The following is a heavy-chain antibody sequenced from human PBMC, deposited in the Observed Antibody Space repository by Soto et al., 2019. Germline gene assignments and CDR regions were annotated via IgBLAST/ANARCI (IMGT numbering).Heavy chain of an antibody. Sequence: ASVKVSCKASGYTFTSYYMHWVRQAPGQGLEWMGIINPSGGSTSYAQKFQGRVTMTRDTSTSTAYMELRSLRSDDTAVYYCARVGGYGDVYYYYGMDVWGQGTTVTVSS. V-gene: IGHV1-46*01. CDR3: ARVGGYGDVYYYYGMDV. CDR1: GYTFTSYY. D-gene: IGHD5-12*01. J-gene: IGHJ6*02. CDR2: INPSGGST.